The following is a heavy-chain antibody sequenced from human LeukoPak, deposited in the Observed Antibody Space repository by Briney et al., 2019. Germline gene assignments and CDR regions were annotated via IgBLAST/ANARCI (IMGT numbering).Heavy chain of an antibody. V-gene: IGHV3-11*04. CDR1: GFTFSDHF. CDR2: INNKGDNI. J-gene: IGHJ4*02. Sequence: PGGSLRLSCVGSGFTFSDHFMSWIRQVPGKEPEWLSYINNKGDNILYKDSAKGRFTISRDNAENSVYLQMNSLKAEDTAVYYCAASRVFDYWGQGALVIVSS. CDR3: AASRVFDY.